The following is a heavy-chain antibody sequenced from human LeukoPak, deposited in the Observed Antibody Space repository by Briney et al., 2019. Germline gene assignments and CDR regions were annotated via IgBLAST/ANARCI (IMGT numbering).Heavy chain of an antibody. CDR2: IYHSGST. J-gene: IGHJ4*02. CDR1: GYSISGGYY. Sequence: SETLSLTCTVSGYSISGGYYWGWIRQPPGKGLEWIGSIYHSGSTYYNPSLKSRVTISVDTSKNQFSLKLSSVTAADTAVYYCARETDRVYFDYWGQGTLVTVSS. CDR3: ARETDRVYFDY. D-gene: IGHD3-22*01. V-gene: IGHV4-38-2*02.